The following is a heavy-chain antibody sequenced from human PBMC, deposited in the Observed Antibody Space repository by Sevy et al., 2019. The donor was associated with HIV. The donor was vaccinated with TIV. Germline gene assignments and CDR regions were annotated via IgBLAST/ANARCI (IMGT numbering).Heavy chain of an antibody. CDR2: ISSSSTI. CDR3: ARDGGRDYYDSSGYWDY. D-gene: IGHD3-22*01. V-gene: IGHV3-48*02. Sequence: GGSLRLSCAASGFTFSSYSMNWVRQAPGKGLEWVSYISSSSTIYYADSVKGRFTISSDNAKNSLYLQMNSLRDEDTAVYYCARDGGRDYYDSSGYWDYWGQGTLVTVSS. CDR1: GFTFSSYS. J-gene: IGHJ4*02.